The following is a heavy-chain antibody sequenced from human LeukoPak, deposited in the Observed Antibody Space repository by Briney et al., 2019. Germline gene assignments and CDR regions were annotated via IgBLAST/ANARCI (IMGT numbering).Heavy chain of an antibody. CDR1: GGSISSSSYY. J-gene: IGHJ4*02. CDR3: LGYCSSTSCYDSRDYFDY. D-gene: IGHD2-2*01. Sequence: SETLSLTCTVSGGSISSSSYYWGWIRQPPGKGLEWIGSIYYSGSTYYNPSLKSRVTISVDTSKNQFSLKLSSVTAADTAVYYCLGYCSSTSCYDSRDYFDYWGRGTLVTVSS. V-gene: IGHV4-39*01. CDR2: IYYSGST.